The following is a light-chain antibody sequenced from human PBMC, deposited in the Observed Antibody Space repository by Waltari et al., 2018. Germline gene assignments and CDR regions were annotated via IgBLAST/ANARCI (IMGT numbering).Light chain of an antibody. CDR3: QASDNNSVS. CDR1: QLENKY. V-gene: IGLV3-1*01. J-gene: IGLJ2*01. Sequence: SFELTQSPSVSVSPGQTASIPCSGDQLENKYTSWYQQKPGQSPTLLSYQDDHRPSGIPERFSGSNSGNTATLTISGTQAIDEADYYCQASDNNSVSFGGGTKLTVL. CDR2: QDD.